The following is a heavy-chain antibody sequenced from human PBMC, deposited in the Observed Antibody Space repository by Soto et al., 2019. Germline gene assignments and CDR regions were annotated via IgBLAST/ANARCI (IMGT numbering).Heavy chain of an antibody. D-gene: IGHD2-15*01. Sequence: SGPTLVNPTQTLTLTCTFSGFSLSTSGMCVSWIRQPPGKALEWLARIDWDDDKYYSTSLKTRLTISKDTSKNQVVLTMTNMDPVDTATYYCARISIVVVAATQKAYYYYGMDVWGQGTKVTVSS. CDR3: ARISIVVVAATQKAYYYYGMDV. CDR2: IDWDDDK. J-gene: IGHJ6*02. CDR1: GFSLSTSGMC. V-gene: IGHV2-70*11.